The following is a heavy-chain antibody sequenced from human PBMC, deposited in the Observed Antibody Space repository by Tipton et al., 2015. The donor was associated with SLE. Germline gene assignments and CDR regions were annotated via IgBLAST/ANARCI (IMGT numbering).Heavy chain of an antibody. J-gene: IGHJ4*02. Sequence: SLRLSCAASGFTFSIYSMNWVRQAPGRGLEWVSYIGSSVDSTYYADSVKGRFTISRDNAKNLLYLQMNSLRAEDTAVYYCARAVADWGWLVVYWGRGTQVTVSS. CDR2: IGSSVDST. D-gene: IGHD6-19*01. CDR1: GFTFSIYS. V-gene: IGHV3-48*01. CDR3: ARAVADWGWLVVY.